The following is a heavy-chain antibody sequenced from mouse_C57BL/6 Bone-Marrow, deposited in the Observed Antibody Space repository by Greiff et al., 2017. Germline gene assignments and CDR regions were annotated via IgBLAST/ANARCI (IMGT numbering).Heavy chain of an antibody. CDR2: IYPRSGNT. CDR3: ARFPLRYYYAMDY. V-gene: IGHV1-81*01. CDR1: GYTFTSYG. J-gene: IGHJ4*01. Sequence: VQLQQSGAELARPGASVKLSCKASGYTFTSYGISWVKQRTGQGLEWIGEIYPRSGNTYYNEKFTGKATLTADKSSSKAYMELRSLTSEDSAVYFCARFPLRYYYAMDYWGQGTSVTVSS.